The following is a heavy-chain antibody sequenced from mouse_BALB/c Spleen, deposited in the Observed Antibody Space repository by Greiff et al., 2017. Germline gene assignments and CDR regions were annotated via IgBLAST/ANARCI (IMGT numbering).Heavy chain of an antibody. V-gene: IGHV1-77*01. J-gene: IGHJ4*01. CDR3: ARRERYGKDNYYAMDY. Sequence: QVQLQQSGAELARPGASVKLSCKASGYTFTDYYINWVKQRTGQGLEWIGEIYPGSGNTYYNEKFRGKATLTADKSSSTACMQLSSLTSEDSAVYFCARRERYGKDNYYAMDYWGQGTSVTVSS. CDR2: IYPGSGNT. D-gene: IGHD2-10*02. CDR1: GYTFTDYY.